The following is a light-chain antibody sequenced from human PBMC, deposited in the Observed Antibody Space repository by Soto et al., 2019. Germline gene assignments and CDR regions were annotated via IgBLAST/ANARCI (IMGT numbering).Light chain of an antibody. Sequence: VLTQSPATLSLSPGERATLSCRASQTISRYLAWYQQKPGQAPRLIIYYASNRATGVPARFSGSGSGTDYTLTISSLEPEDFAVYYCQQRRSWPLGAFGGGTKVEI. V-gene: IGKV3-11*01. CDR1: QTISRY. CDR3: QQRRSWPLGA. CDR2: YAS. J-gene: IGKJ4*01.